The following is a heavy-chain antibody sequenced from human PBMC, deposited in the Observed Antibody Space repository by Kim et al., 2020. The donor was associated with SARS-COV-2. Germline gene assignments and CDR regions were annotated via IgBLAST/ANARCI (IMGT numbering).Heavy chain of an antibody. Sequence: ASVKVSCKASGYTFTGYYMNWVRQAPGQGLEWMGWINPNNGDTTYAQSFQGRITMTRDTSINTAYMELSSLRSDDTAVYYCARDFRSRPVAGVDFWGQGTLVTVSS. J-gene: IGHJ4*02. D-gene: IGHD6-19*01. V-gene: IGHV1-2*02. CDR1: GYTFTGYY. CDR3: ARDFRSRPVAGVDF. CDR2: INPNNGDT.